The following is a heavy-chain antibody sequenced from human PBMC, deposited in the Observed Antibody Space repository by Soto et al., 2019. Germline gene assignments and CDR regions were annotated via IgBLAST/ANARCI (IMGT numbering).Heavy chain of an antibody. D-gene: IGHD3-22*01. V-gene: IGHV4-31*03. CDR3: ARDPQYYYDSSGYSRFSAFDI. Sequence: SETLSLPCTFSGGSISSGGYHWSWIRQHPGKGLEGIGYIYYSGSTYYNPSLKSRVTISVDTTKNQFSLKLSSVTAADTAVYYCARDPQYYYDSSGYSRFSAFDIWGQGTMVTVSS. CDR2: IYYSGST. CDR1: GGSISSGGYH. J-gene: IGHJ3*02.